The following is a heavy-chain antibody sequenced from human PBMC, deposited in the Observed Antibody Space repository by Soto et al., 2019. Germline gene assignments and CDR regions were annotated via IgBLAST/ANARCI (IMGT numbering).Heavy chain of an antibody. CDR1: VFTFYDYG. J-gene: IGHJ5*02. CDR2: VNWNGLTT. CDR3: AKARESNYEMDP. V-gene: IGHV3-9*01. Sequence: SRILACSSSVFTFYDYGMEWVRQAPGKGLEWVASVNWNGLTTLYASAVKVRFSVSRDNGKNSLYLEMTSLRPKDTALYFCAKARESNYEMDPWGQGILVTVSS. D-gene: IGHD3-16*01.